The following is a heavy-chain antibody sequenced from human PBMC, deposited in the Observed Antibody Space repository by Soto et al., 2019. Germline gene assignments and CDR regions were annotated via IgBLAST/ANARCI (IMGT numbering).Heavy chain of an antibody. V-gene: IGHV1-69*06. J-gene: IGHJ5*02. Sequence: QVQLVQSGAEVKKPGSSVKVSCNASGGTFSSYAISWVRQAPGQGREWMGVIIPIVGTANYSQKFQGSVTVTADNYMVTADVDLSSLGADDIVVYFCGSGFSSLTANYSSAGSCYPGGGWYDPWGHGTLVTVS. CDR3: GSGFSSLTANYSSAGSCYPGGGWYDP. CDR1: GGTFSSYA. D-gene: IGHD2-15*01. CDR2: IIPIVGTA.